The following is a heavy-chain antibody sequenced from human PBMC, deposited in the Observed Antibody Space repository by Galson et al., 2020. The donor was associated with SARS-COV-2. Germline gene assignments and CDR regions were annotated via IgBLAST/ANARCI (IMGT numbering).Heavy chain of an antibody. J-gene: IGHJ5*02. D-gene: IGHD2-21*02. CDR2: MYHGCNT. CDR1: GGSISSFF. V-gene: IGHV4-59*01. Sequence: ASETLSLTCSVSGGSISSFFWSWVRQPPGKGLEWVGYMYHGCNTRYNPSLKSRATISVDTSKNQFSLKLSSVTAADTAVYYCARVVCAGDCYPFDRWGQGILVTVSS. CDR3: ARVVCAGDCYPFDR.